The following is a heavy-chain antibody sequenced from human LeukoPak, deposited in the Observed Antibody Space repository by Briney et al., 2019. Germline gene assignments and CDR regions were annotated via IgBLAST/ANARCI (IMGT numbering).Heavy chain of an antibody. V-gene: IGHV1-3*01. D-gene: IGHD3-10*01. CDR3: ARAHQPLWFGDLRVYAMDI. Sequence: ASVKVSCKASGYTFTNYAIHWVRQAPGQRLEWMGWINAANSNTKYSEQFQGRVTITRDTSESTAYMEMSSLKSEDTAVYYCARAHQPLWFGDLRVYAMDIWGKGTTVTVSS. CDR2: INAANSNT. J-gene: IGHJ6*04. CDR1: GYTFTNYA.